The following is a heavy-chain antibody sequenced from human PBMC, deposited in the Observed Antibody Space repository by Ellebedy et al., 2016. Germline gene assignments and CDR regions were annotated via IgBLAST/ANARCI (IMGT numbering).Heavy chain of an antibody. V-gene: IGHV3-23*01. Sequence: GGSLRLSCAASGFTFSSYAMSWVRQAPGKGLEWVSAISGSGGSTYYADSVKGHFTISRDNSKNTLYLQMNSLRAEDTAVYYCAKGSVEMDTIRPYYYYGMDVWGQGTTVTVSS. CDR1: GFTFSSYA. CDR2: ISGSGGST. D-gene: IGHD5-24*01. CDR3: AKGSVEMDTIRPYYYYGMDV. J-gene: IGHJ6*02.